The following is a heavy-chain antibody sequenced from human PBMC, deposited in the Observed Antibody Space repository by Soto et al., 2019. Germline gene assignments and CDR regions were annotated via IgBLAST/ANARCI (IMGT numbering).Heavy chain of an antibody. D-gene: IGHD3-10*01. CDR2: INAGNGNT. V-gene: IGHV1-3*05. J-gene: IGHJ4*02. Sequence: QVQLVQSGAQEKKPGASVKVSCKASGYTFSTYAMHWVRQAPGQRLEWMGWINAGNGNTKYSQKFQGRVTITRDTSASTAYMDLSSLSSEDTAVYYCARGGPPIDYWGQGTLVTVSS. CDR3: ARGGPPIDY. CDR1: GYTFSTYA.